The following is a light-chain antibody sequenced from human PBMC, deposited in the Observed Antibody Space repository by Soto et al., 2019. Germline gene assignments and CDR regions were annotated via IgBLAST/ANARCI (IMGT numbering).Light chain of an antibody. V-gene: IGLV1-44*01. J-gene: IGLJ3*02. CDR2: SDD. Sequence: QSVLTQPPSLSGTPGQRVTISCSGSNSNIGRYSVNWYQHFPGTAPKILIYSDDERPSGVPDRLSGSKSGTSASLAIGGLQSEDEGEYYCAAWDDNLNGPLFGGGTKLTVL. CDR3: AAWDDNLNGPL. CDR1: NSNIGRYS.